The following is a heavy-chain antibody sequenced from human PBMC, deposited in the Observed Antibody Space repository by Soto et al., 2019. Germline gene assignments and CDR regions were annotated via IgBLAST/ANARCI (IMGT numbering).Heavy chain of an antibody. Sequence: GASVKVSCKASGYTFTSYGISWVRQAPGQGLEWVGWISAYNGNTNYAQKLQGRVTMTTDTSTSTAYMELRSLRSDDTAVYYCARDRTPYCGGDCYSLSFDYWGQGTLVTVSS. J-gene: IGHJ4*02. D-gene: IGHD2-21*02. CDR2: ISAYNGNT. CDR3: ARDRTPYCGGDCYSLSFDY. V-gene: IGHV1-18*04. CDR1: GYTFTSYG.